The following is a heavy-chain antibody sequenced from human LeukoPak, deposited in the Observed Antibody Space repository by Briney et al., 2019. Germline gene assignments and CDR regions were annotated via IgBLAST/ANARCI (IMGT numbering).Heavy chain of an antibody. CDR3: AREASFGVVTEYFQH. D-gene: IGHD3-3*01. J-gene: IGHJ1*01. CDR1: GFTFSSYG. CDR2: ISSSSSYI. Sequence: GGSLRLSCAASGFTFSSYGMNWVRQAPGKGLEWVSSISSSSSYIYYADSVKGRFTISRDNAKNSLYLQMNSLRAEDTAVYYCAREASFGVVTEYFQHWGQGTLVTVSS. V-gene: IGHV3-21*01.